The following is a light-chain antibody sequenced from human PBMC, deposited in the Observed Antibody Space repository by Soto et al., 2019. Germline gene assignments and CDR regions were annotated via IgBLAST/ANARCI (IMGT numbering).Light chain of an antibody. CDR1: SSNIGANSD. Sequence: QSALTQPPSVSGAPGQRVTISCTGSSSNIGANSDVHWYQQLAGAAPELLIYGNSNRPSGVSDRFSGSKSGTSASLAITGLQAEDEADYYCQSYDSSLSGFYVFGTGTKVTVL. CDR2: GNS. J-gene: IGLJ1*01. V-gene: IGLV1-40*01. CDR3: QSYDSSLSGFYV.